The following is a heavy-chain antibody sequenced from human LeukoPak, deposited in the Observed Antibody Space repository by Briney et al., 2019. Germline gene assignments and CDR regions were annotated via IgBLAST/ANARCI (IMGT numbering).Heavy chain of an antibody. J-gene: IGHJ5*02. CDR2: INHSGST. Sequence: SETLSLTCAVYGGSFSGYYWSWIRQPPVKGLEWIGEINHSGSTNYNPSLKSRVTISVDTSKNQFSLKLSSVTAADTAVYYCARGRVTSHQTMVRGVIRLNWFDPWGQGTLVTVSS. CDR1: GGSFSGYY. D-gene: IGHD3-10*01. CDR3: ARGRVTSHQTMVRGVIRLNWFDP. V-gene: IGHV4-34*01.